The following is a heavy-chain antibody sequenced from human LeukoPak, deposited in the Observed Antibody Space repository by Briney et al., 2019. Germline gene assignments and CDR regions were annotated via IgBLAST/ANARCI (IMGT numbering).Heavy chain of an antibody. V-gene: IGHV4-59*08. CDR2: IYYSGST. CDR3: ATHYGDYAFDP. D-gene: IGHD4-17*01. J-gene: IGHJ5*02. CDR1: GGSISSYY. Sequence: PSETLSLTCTVSGGSISSYYWSWIRQPPGKGLEWIGYIYYSGSTNYNPSLKSRVTISVDTSKNQFSLKLSSVTAADTAVYYCATHYGDYAFDPWGQGTLVTVSS.